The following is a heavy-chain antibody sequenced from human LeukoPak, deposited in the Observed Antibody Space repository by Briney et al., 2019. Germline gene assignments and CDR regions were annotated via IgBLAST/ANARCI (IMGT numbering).Heavy chain of an antibody. CDR1: GYSFTTYW. CDR3: ARLRFLEWLPLDY. CDR2: MYPGDSDI. J-gene: IGHJ4*02. V-gene: IGHV5-51*01. D-gene: IGHD3-3*01. Sequence: GESLKISCKGSGYSFTTYWIGWVRQMPGKGLEWMGIMYPGDSDIRYNPSFQGQVTISADKSISTAYLQWSGLKASDTAMYYCARLRFLEWLPLDYWGQGTLVTVSS.